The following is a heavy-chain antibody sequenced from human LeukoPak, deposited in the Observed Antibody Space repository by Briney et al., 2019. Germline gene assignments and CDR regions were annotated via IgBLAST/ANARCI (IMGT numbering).Heavy chain of an antibody. D-gene: IGHD6-13*01. Sequence: ASAKVSCKASGYTFTSYYMHWVRQAPGQGLEWMGIINPSGGSTSYAQKFQGRVTMTRDTSTSTVYMELSSLRSEDTAVYYCARDIQLGRLGGGFDYWGQGTLVTVSS. CDR3: ARDIQLGRLGGGFDY. J-gene: IGHJ4*02. V-gene: IGHV1-46*01. CDR1: GYTFTSYY. CDR2: INPSGGST.